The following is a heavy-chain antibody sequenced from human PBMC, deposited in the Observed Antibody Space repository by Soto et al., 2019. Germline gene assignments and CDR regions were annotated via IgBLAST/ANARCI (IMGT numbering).Heavy chain of an antibody. V-gene: IGHV4-59*01. D-gene: IGHD4-17*01. CDR2: IYYSGST. CDR1: GGSISSYY. Sequence: QVQLQESGPGLVKPSVTLSLTCTVSGGSISSYYWSWIRQPPGKGLEWIGYIYYSGSTNYNPSLKSRVTISVDTSKNQFSLKLSSVTAADTAVYYCARALDYGGKPELFDYWGQGTLVTVS. J-gene: IGHJ4*02. CDR3: ARALDYGGKPELFDY.